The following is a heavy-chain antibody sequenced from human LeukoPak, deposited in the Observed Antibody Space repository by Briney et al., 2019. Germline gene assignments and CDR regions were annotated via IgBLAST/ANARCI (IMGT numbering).Heavy chain of an antibody. Sequence: GGSLRLSCVASGFTFSDAWMSWVRQAPGKGLEWVGRIKSKIGGGTIEYAAPVKGRFTISRDDSRNTLNLQMNSLKTEDTGVYYCTTRRQDGWWGQGTLVTVSS. V-gene: IGHV3-15*01. CDR3: TTRRQDGW. CDR2: IKSKIGGGTI. D-gene: IGHD2-15*01. J-gene: IGHJ4*02. CDR1: GFTFSDAW.